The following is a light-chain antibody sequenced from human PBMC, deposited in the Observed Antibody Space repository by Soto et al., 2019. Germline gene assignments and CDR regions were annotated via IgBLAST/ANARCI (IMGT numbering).Light chain of an antibody. Sequence: QSVLTQPASVSGSPGQSITISCTGTSSDVGGHNYVAWYQQHPGKAPKLMIYEVTNRPSGVSSRFSGSKSGNTASMTISGLQAEDEDDYYCSSYTFTSTLYVSGTGTKVTVL. CDR3: SSYTFTSTLYV. CDR1: SSDVGGHNY. V-gene: IGLV2-14*01. CDR2: EVT. J-gene: IGLJ1*01.